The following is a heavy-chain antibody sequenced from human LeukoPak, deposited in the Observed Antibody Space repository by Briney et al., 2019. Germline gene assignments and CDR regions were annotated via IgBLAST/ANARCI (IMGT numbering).Heavy chain of an antibody. J-gene: IGHJ6*02. CDR2: ISTDGTTF. D-gene: IGHD5-12*01. V-gene: IGHV3-48*03. Sequence: GGSLRLSCAASEFTFNYYEMNWVRQAPGKGLEWLSYISTDGTTFYYADSVKGRFTISRDNAKDSLYLQMNSLKAEDTAVYYCARRATMTYYAMDVWGQGTTVTVSS. CDR1: EFTFNYYE. CDR3: ARRATMTYYAMDV.